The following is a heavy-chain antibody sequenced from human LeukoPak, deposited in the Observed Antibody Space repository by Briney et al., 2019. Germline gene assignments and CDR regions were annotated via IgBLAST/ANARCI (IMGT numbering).Heavy chain of an antibody. CDR1: GFTFSSYG. V-gene: IGHV3-33*01. CDR3: ASVVDRSGHFDY. Sequence: GGSLRLSCAASGFTFSSYGMHWVRQAPGKGLEWVAVIWYDGSNKYYADSVKGRFTISRDNSKNTLYLQMNSPRAEDTAVYYCASVVDRSGHFDYWGQGTLVTVSS. D-gene: IGHD3-22*01. J-gene: IGHJ4*02. CDR2: IWYDGSNK.